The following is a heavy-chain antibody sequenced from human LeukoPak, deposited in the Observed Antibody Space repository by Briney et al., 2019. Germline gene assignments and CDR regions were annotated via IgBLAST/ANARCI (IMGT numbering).Heavy chain of an antibody. CDR1: GYTFTSYA. D-gene: IGHD6-13*01. CDR2: INTNTGNP. Sequence: ASVKVSCKASGYTFTSYAMNWVRQVPGQGLEWMGWINTNTGNPTYAQGFTGRFVFSLDTSVSTAYLQISSLKAEDTAVYYCARDGFLAAAYYYYGMDVWGQGTTVTVSS. V-gene: IGHV7-4-1*02. J-gene: IGHJ6*02. CDR3: ARDGFLAAAYYYYGMDV.